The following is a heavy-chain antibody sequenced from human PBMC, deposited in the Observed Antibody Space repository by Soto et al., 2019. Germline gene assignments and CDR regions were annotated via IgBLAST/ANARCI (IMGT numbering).Heavy chain of an antibody. CDR1: GFTFSNYA. D-gene: IGHD6-13*01. CDR3: ARRGPGTYFDY. J-gene: IGHJ4*02. V-gene: IGHV3-23*01. CDR2: ISGSGVNT. Sequence: PGGSLRLSCAASGFTFSNYAMSWVRQAPGKGLEWVSVISGSGVNTYYADSVKGRFTISRDNSKNTLYLQMNSLRAEDTAVYYCARRGPGTYFDYWGQGTLVTVSS.